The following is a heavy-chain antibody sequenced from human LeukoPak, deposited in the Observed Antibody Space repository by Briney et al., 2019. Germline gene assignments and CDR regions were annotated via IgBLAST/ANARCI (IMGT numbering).Heavy chain of an antibody. Sequence: PSQTLSLTCTVSGGSISSGSYYWSWIRQPAGKGLEWIGRIYTSGSTNYNPSLKSRVTISVDTSKNQFSLKLSSVTAADTAVYSCARSPPYGGNPEDAFDIWGQGTMVTVSS. CDR2: IYTSGST. CDR1: GGSISSGSYY. V-gene: IGHV4-61*02. D-gene: IGHD4-23*01. CDR3: ARSPPYGGNPEDAFDI. J-gene: IGHJ3*02.